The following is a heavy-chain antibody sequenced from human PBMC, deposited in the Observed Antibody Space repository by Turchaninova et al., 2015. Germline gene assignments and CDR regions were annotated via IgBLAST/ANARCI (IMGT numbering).Heavy chain of an antibody. CDR3: ARGPDSSAYYYFY. V-gene: IGHV1-69*12. CDR2: IIPIFGTP. Sequence: QVQLVQSGAEVKRPGSSVKVSCKASGGTFSTSAINWVRQAPGQWLDWMGGIIPIFGTPNYAQKFQGRVTITADESTSTAYMELTSLTSEDTALYYCARGPDSSAYYYFYWGQGTLVTVSS. D-gene: IGHD3-22*01. CDR1: GGTFSTSA. J-gene: IGHJ4*02.